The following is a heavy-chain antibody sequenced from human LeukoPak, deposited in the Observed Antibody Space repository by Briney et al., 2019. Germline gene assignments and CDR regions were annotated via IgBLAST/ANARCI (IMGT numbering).Heavy chain of an antibody. Sequence: SETLSLNCTVSGYSISSGYYWGWIRQPPGKGLEWIGSIYHSGSTYHNPSLKSRVTISVDTSKNQFSLKLSSVTAADTAVYYCARLTLSMIPQSRWMDVWGKGTTVTVSS. J-gene: IGHJ6*04. CDR3: ARLTLSMIPQSRWMDV. CDR2: IYHSGST. V-gene: IGHV4-38-2*02. CDR1: GYSISSGYY. D-gene: IGHD3-22*01.